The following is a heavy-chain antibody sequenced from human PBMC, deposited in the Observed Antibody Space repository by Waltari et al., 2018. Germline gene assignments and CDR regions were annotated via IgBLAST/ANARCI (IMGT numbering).Heavy chain of an antibody. CDR2: IRWDGGST. Sequence: EVQLVESGGTVVQPGGSLRLSCAASGSTFTEDRMHWVRQVPGKGPEWVSLIRWDGGSTSYADSVKGRFTISRDNSRNSLYLKMQSLRTEDSALYYCTKDIRGSGWYVFDFWGQGTLVTVSS. CDR1: GSTFTEDR. D-gene: IGHD6-19*01. J-gene: IGHJ4*02. V-gene: IGHV3-43*01. CDR3: TKDIRGSGWYVFDF.